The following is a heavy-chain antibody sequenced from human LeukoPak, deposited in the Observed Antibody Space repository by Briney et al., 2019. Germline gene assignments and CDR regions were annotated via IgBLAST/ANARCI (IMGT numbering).Heavy chain of an antibody. J-gene: IGHJ6*02. CDR1: GFTFSSYA. D-gene: IGHD3-10*01. V-gene: IGHV3-30-3*01. CDR3: AREGSYYHPPYYYYGMDV. CDR2: ISYDGSNK. Sequence: HSGGSLRLSCAASGFTFSSYAMHWVRQAPGKGLEWVAVISYDGSNKYYADSVKGRFTISRDNSKNTLYLQMNSLRAEDTAVYYCAREGSYYHPPYYYYGMDVWGQGTTVTASS.